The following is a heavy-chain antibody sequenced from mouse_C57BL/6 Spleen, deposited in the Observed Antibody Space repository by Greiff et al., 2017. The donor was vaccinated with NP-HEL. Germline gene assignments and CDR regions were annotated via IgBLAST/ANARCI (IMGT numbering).Heavy chain of an antibody. D-gene: IGHD1-1*01. CDR1: GFTFSSYA. J-gene: IGHJ2*01. Sequence: EVQVVESGGGLVKPGGSLKLSCAASGFTFSSYAMSWVRQTPEKRLEWVATISDGGSYTYYPDNVKGRFTISRDNAKNNLYLQMSHLKSEDTAMYYCARWGITTVVAPFDYWGQGTTLTVSS. CDR2: ISDGGSYT. CDR3: ARWGITTVVAPFDY. V-gene: IGHV5-4*01.